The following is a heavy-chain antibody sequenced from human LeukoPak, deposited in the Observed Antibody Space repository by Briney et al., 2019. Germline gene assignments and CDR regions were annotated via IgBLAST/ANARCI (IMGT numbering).Heavy chain of an antibody. D-gene: IGHD4-17*01. CDR3: AASCGDDDSLFDY. J-gene: IGHJ4*02. CDR1: AFTFSSYA. V-gene: IGHV3-23*01. Sequence: GGSLRLSCAASAFTFSSYAMSWVRQAPGKGLEWVSGINCGGDTTYYADSVKGRFTISRDNSKNTVLLQMDSLRADDTAVYYCAASCGDDDSLFDYWGQGILVTVSS. CDR2: INCGGDTT.